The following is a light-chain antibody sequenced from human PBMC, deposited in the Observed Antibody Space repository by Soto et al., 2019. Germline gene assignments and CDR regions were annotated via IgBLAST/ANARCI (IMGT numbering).Light chain of an antibody. CDR3: HQYGSSPYT. V-gene: IGKV3-20*01. CDR2: RAS. J-gene: IGKJ2*01. Sequence: EIVLTQSPGTLSLSPGERATLSCRASQSISNDYLAWYQQKPGQSPRLLIYRASSTPTGIPDRFSGSGSGTDFTLTISRLEPEDFAVYYCHQYGSSPYTFGQGTKLEIK. CDR1: QSISNDY.